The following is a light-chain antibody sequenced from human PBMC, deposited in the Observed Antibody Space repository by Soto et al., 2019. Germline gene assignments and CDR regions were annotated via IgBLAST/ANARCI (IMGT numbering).Light chain of an antibody. J-gene: IGLJ1*01. CDR1: SSDVGGFEY. CDR3: GSITRSSTSV. V-gene: IGLV2-14*01. Sequence: QSALGQPASVSGSPGQSITISCTGTSSDVGGFEYVSWYQHQPGKAPKLIIYDVTKRPSGVSNRFSGSKSGNTASLTISGIQAEDEGDYYCGSITRSSTSVFGSGTNVTVL. CDR2: DVT.